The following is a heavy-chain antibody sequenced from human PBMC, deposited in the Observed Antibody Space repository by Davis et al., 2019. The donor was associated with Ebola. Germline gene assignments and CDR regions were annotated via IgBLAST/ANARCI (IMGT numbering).Heavy chain of an antibody. CDR3: ARGKWFDP. V-gene: IGHV1-69*08. CDR1: GYTFIGYY. Sequence: AASVKVSCKASGYTFIGYYMHWVRQAPGQGLEWMGRIIPVVDTKDYAQKFQGRVTLTADKATNTAYMELSGLRFDDTAVYYCARGKWFDPWGQGTLVSVTS. CDR2: IIPVVDTK. J-gene: IGHJ5*02.